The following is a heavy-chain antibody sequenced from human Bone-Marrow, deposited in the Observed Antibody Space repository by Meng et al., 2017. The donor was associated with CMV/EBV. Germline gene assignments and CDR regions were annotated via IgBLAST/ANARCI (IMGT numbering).Heavy chain of an antibody. J-gene: IGHJ4*02. Sequence: SEPLSLPRTVSGSPISSSSYYWGWIRQPPGKGLEWIGSIYYSGSTYYNPSLKSRVTISVDTSKNQFSLKLSSVTAADTAVYYCARSSGIAVAGPRPYYFDYWGQGTLVTVSS. V-gene: IGHV4-39*07. CDR3: ARSSGIAVAGPRPYYFDY. CDR1: GSPISSSSYY. D-gene: IGHD6-19*01. CDR2: IYYSGST.